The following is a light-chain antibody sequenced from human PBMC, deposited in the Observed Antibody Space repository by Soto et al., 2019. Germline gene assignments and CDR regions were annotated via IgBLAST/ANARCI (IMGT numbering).Light chain of an antibody. V-gene: IGKV1-5*03. J-gene: IGKJ4*01. CDR2: KAS. CDR3: QQYNDLPT. CDR1: QNIGDW. Sequence: DIQMTQSPSTLSASVGDRVTIACQASQNIGDWLAWYQQKPGKAPNLLIYKASTLESGVPSRFSGSGSGTEFPLAISSLHAEDFATYYRQQYNDLPTFGGGTKVEI.